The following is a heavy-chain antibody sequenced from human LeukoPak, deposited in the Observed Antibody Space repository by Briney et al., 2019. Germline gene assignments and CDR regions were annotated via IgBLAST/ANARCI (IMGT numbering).Heavy chain of an antibody. J-gene: IGHJ4*02. Sequence: GGSLRLSCAASGFTFSSYAMHWVRQAPGKGLEWVAVISYDGSNKYYADSVKGRFTISRDNSKNTLYLQMNSLRAEDTAVYYCARVPSDYGDDDYWGQGTLVTVSS. V-gene: IGHV3-30*04. CDR1: GFTFSSYA. CDR2: ISYDGSNK. D-gene: IGHD4-17*01. CDR3: ARVPSDYGDDDY.